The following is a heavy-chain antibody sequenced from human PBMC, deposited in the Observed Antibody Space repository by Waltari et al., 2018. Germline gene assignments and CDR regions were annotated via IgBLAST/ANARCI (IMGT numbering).Heavy chain of an antibody. J-gene: IGHJ4*02. Sequence: EVQLLESGGGLVQPGGSLRLSCAASGFTFSSYAMSWVRQAPGKGLEWVSVIYSGGSTYYADSVKGRFTISRDNSKNTLYLQMNSLRAEDTAVYYCAKEGGSYYGTSGTYYFDYWGQGTLVTVSS. CDR3: AKEGGSYYGTSGTYYFDY. CDR2: IYSGGST. D-gene: IGHD3-10*01. V-gene: IGHV3-23*03. CDR1: GFTFSSYA.